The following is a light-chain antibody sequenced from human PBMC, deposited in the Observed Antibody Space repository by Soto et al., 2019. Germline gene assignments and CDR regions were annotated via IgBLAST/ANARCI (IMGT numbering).Light chain of an antibody. J-gene: IGKJ4*01. Sequence: DIQMTQSPSSLSASVGDRVTITCRASQSISSYLNWYQQKPGKAPKLLIYAASSLQSGVPSRFSGSGSGTYFNLPIISLQPEDFATYYCQQSYSTPLTFGGGTKVEIK. CDR3: QQSYSTPLT. CDR2: AAS. CDR1: QSISSY. V-gene: IGKV1-39*01.